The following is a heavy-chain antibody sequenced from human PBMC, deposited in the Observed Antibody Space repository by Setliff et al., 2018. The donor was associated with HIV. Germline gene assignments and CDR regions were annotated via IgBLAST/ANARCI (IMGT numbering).Heavy chain of an antibody. CDR1: GRSFSGYY. V-gene: IGHV4-34*01. Sequence: KASETLSLTCAVYGRSFSGYYWNWIRQSPGKGLEWVGEINHSGGTNYNPSLKSRVTMSIDTSKNQFSLNVSSVTAADTAVYYCGRGWGHDGFDFWGQGTMVTVSS. J-gene: IGHJ3*01. CDR3: GRGWGHDGFDF. D-gene: IGHD7-27*01. CDR2: INHSGGT.